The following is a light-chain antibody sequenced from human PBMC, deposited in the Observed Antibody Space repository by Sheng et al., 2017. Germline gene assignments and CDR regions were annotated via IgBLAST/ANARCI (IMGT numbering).Light chain of an antibody. V-gene: IGLV1-47*01. J-gene: IGLJ3*02. CDR1: DSNIGGNS. Sequence: TQPPSASGTPGQTVTISCSGTDSNIGGNSVYWFQQLPGTAPKLLIYRNDHRPSGLPDRFSGSKSGTSASLAISGLRADDEAVYYCASWDASLRSWAFGGGTKVTVL. CDR3: ASWDASLRSWA. CDR2: RND.